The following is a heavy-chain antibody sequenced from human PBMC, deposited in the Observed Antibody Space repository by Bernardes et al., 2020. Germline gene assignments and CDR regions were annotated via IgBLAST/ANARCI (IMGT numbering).Heavy chain of an antibody. J-gene: IGHJ5*01. Sequence: GGSLRLSCAASGFTFSSYAMNWIRQAPGKGLEWVSAISANGDSTYYADSVKGRFTVSRDNSKDTLFLQMNSLRADDTAVYYCAKRPVPVAATGVFGSWGQGTLVSVSS. CDR3: AKRPVPVAATGVFGS. V-gene: IGHV3-23*01. CDR2: ISANGDST. D-gene: IGHD6-19*01. CDR1: GFTFSSYA.